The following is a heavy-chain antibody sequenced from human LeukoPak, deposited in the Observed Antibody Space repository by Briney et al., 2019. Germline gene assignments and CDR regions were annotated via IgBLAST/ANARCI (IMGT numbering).Heavy chain of an antibody. CDR2: VRYDGSNK. V-gene: IGHV3-30*02. Sequence: GESLKISCAASGFTFSSYGMHWVRQAPGKGLEWVAFVRYDGSNKYYADSVKGRFTISRDNSKNTLYLQMNSLRAEDAAVYYCAKDHYDSSGYYEKYFDYWGQGTLVTVSS. CDR1: GFTFSSYG. J-gene: IGHJ4*02. D-gene: IGHD3-22*01. CDR3: AKDHYDSSGYYEKYFDY.